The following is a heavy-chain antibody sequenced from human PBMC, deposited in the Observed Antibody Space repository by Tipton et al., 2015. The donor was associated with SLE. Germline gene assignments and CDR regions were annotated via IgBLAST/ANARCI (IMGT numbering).Heavy chain of an antibody. CDR1: GFTFSSYW. D-gene: IGHD6-19*01. Sequence: SLRLSCAASGFTFSSYWMSWVRQAPGKGLEWVSVIYSGGSTYYADSVKGRFTISRDNSKNTLYLQMNSLRAEDTAVYYCAKESSSGWSHYWGQGTLVTVSS. CDR3: AKESSSGWSHY. CDR2: IYSGGST. V-gene: IGHV3-53*05. J-gene: IGHJ4*02.